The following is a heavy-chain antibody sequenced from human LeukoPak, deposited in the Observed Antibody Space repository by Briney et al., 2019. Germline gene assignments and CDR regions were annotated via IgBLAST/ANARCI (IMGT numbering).Heavy chain of an antibody. CDR2: ISSSSSYI. D-gene: IGHD5-24*01. J-gene: IGHJ3*02. CDR1: GFTFSSYS. CDR3: ARDLELEMATDI. Sequence: GGSLRLSCAASGFTFSSYSMNWVRQAPGKGLEWVSSISSSSSYIYYADSVKGRFTISRDNAKNSLYLQMNSLRAEDTAVYYCARDLELEMATDIWGQGTMVTVSS. V-gene: IGHV3-21*01.